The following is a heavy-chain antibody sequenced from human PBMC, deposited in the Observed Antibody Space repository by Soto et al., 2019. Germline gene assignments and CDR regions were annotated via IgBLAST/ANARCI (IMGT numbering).Heavy chain of an antibody. CDR3: ARGEQWLVSNYYYGMDV. D-gene: IGHD6-19*01. J-gene: IGHJ6*02. Sequence: QVQLVESGGGVVQPGRSLRLSCAASGFTFSSYAMHWVRQAPGKGLEWVAVISYDGSNKYYADSVKGRFTIYRDNSKNTLYLQMNSLRAEDTAVYYCARGEQWLVSNYYYGMDVWGQGTTVTVSS. V-gene: IGHV3-30-3*01. CDR2: ISYDGSNK. CDR1: GFTFSSYA.